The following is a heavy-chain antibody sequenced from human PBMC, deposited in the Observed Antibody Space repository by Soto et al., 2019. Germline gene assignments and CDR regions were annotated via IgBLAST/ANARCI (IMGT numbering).Heavy chain of an antibody. CDR1: GFTFSGYT. CDR2: ISTSSSTI. Sequence: EVQLVESGGGLVQPGGSLRLSCAASGFTFSGYTMNWVRQAPGKGLEWVSYISTSSSTIYYADSVKGRFTISRDNAKNSLYLQMKSLRDEDTAVYYCAREGYPFHYWGQGTLVTVSS. V-gene: IGHV3-48*02. CDR3: AREGYPFHY. D-gene: IGHD5-12*01. J-gene: IGHJ4*02.